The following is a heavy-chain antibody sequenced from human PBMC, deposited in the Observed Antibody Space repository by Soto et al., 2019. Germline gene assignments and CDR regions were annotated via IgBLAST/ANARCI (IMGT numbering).Heavy chain of an antibody. CDR3: ARDRYGTMVRGVSYGMDV. J-gene: IGHJ6*02. V-gene: IGHV1-69*06. Sequence: GASVKVSCKASGGTFSSYAISWVRQAPGQGLEWMGGIIPIFGTANYAQKFQGRVTITADKSTSTAYMELSSLRSEDTAVYYCARDRYGTMVRGVSYGMDVWGQGTTVTVSS. CDR1: GGTFSSYA. CDR2: IIPIFGTA. D-gene: IGHD3-10*01.